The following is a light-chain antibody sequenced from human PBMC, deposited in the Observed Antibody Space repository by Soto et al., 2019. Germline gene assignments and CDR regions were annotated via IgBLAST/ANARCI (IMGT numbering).Light chain of an antibody. V-gene: IGLV1-47*01. Sequence: QSVLTHPPSASPTPVQRVTISCSGSSSNIGSNYVYWYQQLPGTAPKLLIYRNNQRPSGVPDRFSGSKSGTSASLAISGLRSEDEADYYCASWDDSPYVFGTGTKVTVL. CDR3: ASWDDSPYV. CDR1: SSNIGSNY. CDR2: RNN. J-gene: IGLJ1*01.